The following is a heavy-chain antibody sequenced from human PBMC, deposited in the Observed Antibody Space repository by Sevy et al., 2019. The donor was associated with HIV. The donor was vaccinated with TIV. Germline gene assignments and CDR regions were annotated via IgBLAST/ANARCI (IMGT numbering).Heavy chain of an antibody. J-gene: IGHJ6*02. CDR2: ISYHGRDK. CDR1: GIIFTSSG. CDR3: AKDFTGYNGMDV. Sequence: GGTLRLSCVVSGIIFTSSGMQWVRQAPGKGLEWVAVISYHGRDKFYADSVKGRFTISRDNSKNILYLQMNGLRIEDTAVYYCAKDFTGYNGMDVWGQGTMVTVSS. D-gene: IGHD3-9*01. V-gene: IGHV3-30*18.